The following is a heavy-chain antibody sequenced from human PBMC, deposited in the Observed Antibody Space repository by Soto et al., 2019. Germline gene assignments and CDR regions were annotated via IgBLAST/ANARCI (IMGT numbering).Heavy chain of an antibody. J-gene: IGHJ5*02. CDR2: NNPNIGAT. CDR1: GYTFTGYY. D-gene: IGHD6-6*01. Sequence: APVKVSCKASGYTFTGYYMHLLRQAPGQRLEWMGGNNPNIGATNHAQKLQARDTSTRDTSIITAHMELSRLGSDDTAVYYCARDRSIAARPYNWFDPWGQGTLVTVSS. CDR3: ARDRSIAARPYNWFDP. V-gene: IGHV1-2*01.